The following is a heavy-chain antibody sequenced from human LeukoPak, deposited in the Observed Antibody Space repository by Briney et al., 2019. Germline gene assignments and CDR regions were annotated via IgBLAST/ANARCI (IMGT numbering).Heavy chain of an antibody. D-gene: IGHD2-2*02. CDR2: IIPIFGTA. CDR1: GGTFSSYA. CDR3: ARDEYCSSTSCHNFDC. J-gene: IGHJ4*02. V-gene: IGHV1-69*05. Sequence: SVKVSCKASGGTFSSYAISWVRQAPGQGLEWMGRIIPIFGTANYAQKFQGRVTITTDESTSTAYMELSSLRSEDTAVYYCARDEYCSSTSCHNFDCSGPGTLVTVSS.